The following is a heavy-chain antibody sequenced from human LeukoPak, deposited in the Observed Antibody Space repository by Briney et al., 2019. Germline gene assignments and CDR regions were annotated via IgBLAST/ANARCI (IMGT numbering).Heavy chain of an antibody. Sequence: GASVKVSCKASGYTFTGYYMHWVRQAPGQGLEWMGWINPNSGGTNYAQKFQGRVTMTRDTSISTAYMELSRLRSDDTAVYYCARDTFLRYFDWLSIDYWGQGTLVTVSS. CDR2: INPNSGGT. CDR1: GYTFTGYY. CDR3: ARDTFLRYFDWLSIDY. V-gene: IGHV1-2*02. D-gene: IGHD3-9*01. J-gene: IGHJ4*02.